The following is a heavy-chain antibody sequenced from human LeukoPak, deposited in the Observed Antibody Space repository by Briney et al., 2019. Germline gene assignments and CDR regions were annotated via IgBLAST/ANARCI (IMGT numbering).Heavy chain of an antibody. V-gene: IGHV6-1*01. CDR1: GDSVSSNSAA. Sequence: SQTLSLTCAIPGDSVSSNSAAWNWIRQSPSRGLEWLGRTYYRSKWYNDYAVSVKSRITINPDTSKNQFSLQLNSVTPEDTAVYYCAREGSRKYSSSWYGYNYWGQGTLVTVSS. J-gene: IGHJ4*02. CDR3: AREGSRKYSSSWYGYNY. D-gene: IGHD6-13*01. CDR2: TYYRSKWYN.